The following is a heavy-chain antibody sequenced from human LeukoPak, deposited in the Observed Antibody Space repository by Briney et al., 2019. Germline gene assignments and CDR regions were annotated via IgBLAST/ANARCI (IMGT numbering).Heavy chain of an antibody. J-gene: IGHJ4*02. D-gene: IGHD2-21*02. V-gene: IGHV5-51*01. CDR3: AIPPGYCGNDCSFDH. CDR2: IYPGDYET. Sequence: GESLRISCEGSGYSFSNYWIGWVRQMPGKGLEWMGIIYPGDYETRYSPSFQGLVTISVDKSISTAYLQWSSLKASDTAMYYCAIPPGYCGNDCSFDHWGQGTLVTVSS. CDR1: GYSFSNYW.